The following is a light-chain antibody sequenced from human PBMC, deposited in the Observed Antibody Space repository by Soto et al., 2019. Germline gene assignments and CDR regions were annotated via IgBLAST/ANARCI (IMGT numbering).Light chain of an antibody. J-gene: IGLJ3*02. Sequence: QSVLTQPPSVSGAPGQRVTISCTGGSSNIGAGYDVHWYRQFPGTAPKLLVHGNSNRPSGISDRFSASKSGSSASLAITGLQAEDEADYYCQSYDTSLRAWVFGGGTKLTVL. CDR3: QSYDTSLRAWV. CDR2: GNS. V-gene: IGLV1-40*01. CDR1: SSNIGAGYD.